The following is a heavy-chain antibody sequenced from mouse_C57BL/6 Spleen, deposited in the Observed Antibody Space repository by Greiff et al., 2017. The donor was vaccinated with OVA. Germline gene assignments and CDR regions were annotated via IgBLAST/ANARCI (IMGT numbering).Heavy chain of an antibody. V-gene: IGHV1-52*01. J-gene: IGHJ2*01. D-gene: IGHD1-1*01. Sequence: QVQLQQPGAELVRPGSSVKLSCKASGYTFTSYWMHWVKQRPIQGLEWIGNIDPSDSETHYNQKFKDKATLTVDKSSSTAYMQLSSLTSEDSAVYYCARGTYYGSSYYFDYWGQGTTLTVSS. CDR3: ARGTYYGSSYYFDY. CDR2: IDPSDSET. CDR1: GYTFTSYW.